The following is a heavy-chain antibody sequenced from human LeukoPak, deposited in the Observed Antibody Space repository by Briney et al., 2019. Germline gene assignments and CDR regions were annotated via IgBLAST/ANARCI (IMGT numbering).Heavy chain of an antibody. V-gene: IGHV7-4-1*02. Sequence: GASLKVSCKASGYTFTRYAMNWVRQAPGQGLEWMGWINTNTGNPTYAPGFTGRFVFSLDTSVSTAYLQISSLKAEATTVHYCTGRSSSWEYYFDYWGQGTLVTVSS. D-gene: IGHD6-13*01. CDR3: TGRSSSWEYYFDY. J-gene: IGHJ4*02. CDR1: GYTFTRYA. CDR2: INTNTGNP.